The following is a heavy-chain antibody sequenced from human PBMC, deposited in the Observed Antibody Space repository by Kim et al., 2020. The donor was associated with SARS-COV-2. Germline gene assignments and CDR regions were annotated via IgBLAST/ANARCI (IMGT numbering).Heavy chain of an antibody. CDR2: ISYDGSNE. CDR1: GFPFSNYG. CDR3: AKELLSWVPDDY. J-gene: IGHJ4*02. Sequence: GGSLRLSCAASGFPFSNYGMHWVRQAPGKGLEWVALISYDGSNEYYADSVEGRFTISRDNSKNTLFLQMNSLRAEDTAVYYCAKELLSWVPDDYWGQGTLVTVSS. V-gene: IGHV3-30*18. D-gene: IGHD3-10*01.